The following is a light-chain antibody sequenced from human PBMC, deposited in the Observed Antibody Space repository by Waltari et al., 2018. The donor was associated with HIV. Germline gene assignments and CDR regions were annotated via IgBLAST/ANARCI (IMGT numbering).Light chain of an antibody. V-gene: IGLV1-47*01. Sequence: QSVLTQPPSASGTPGQRVTISCSGSSPNIENDNVYWYQQLTGAAPSLLIYKDTQRPSGVPDRFTGSKSGTSASLAISGLRSEDEADYYCVGWDSRLSGYVFGTGTKVTVL. CDR2: KDT. J-gene: IGLJ1*01. CDR3: VGWDSRLSGYV. CDR1: SPNIENDN.